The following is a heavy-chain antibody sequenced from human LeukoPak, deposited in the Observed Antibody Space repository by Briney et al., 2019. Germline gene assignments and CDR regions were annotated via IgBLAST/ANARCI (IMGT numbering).Heavy chain of an antibody. D-gene: IGHD3-16*01. V-gene: IGHV1-46*01. J-gene: IGHJ6*03. CDR3: ARDPAPKWITESSYYMVV. CDR1: GYTFTSYY. Sequence: ASVKVSCKASGYTFTSYYMHWVRQAPGQGLEWMGIINPSGGGTSYAQKFQGRVTMTRDTSKSTVYMELSSLRSEDTAVYYCARDPAPKWITESSYYMVVWGKGATVTISS. CDR2: INPSGGGT.